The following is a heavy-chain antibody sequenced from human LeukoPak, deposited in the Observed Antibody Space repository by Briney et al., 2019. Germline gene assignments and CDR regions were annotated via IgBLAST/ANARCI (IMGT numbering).Heavy chain of an antibody. J-gene: IGHJ3*02. CDR3: ARGRALDAFDI. CDR2: LGSSSGSGSSI. Sequence: GGSLRLSCAASGFILSGYGMNWVRQAPGKGLEWVSYLGSSSGSGSSIYYADSVKGRFTISRDNARNTLYLQMNSLRAEDTAVYYCARGRALDAFDIWGQGTMVTVSS. V-gene: IGHV3-48*01. CDR1: GFILSGYG.